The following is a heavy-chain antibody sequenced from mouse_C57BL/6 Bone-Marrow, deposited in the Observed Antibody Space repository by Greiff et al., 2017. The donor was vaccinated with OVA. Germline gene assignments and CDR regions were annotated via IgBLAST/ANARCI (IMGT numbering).Heavy chain of an antibody. D-gene: IGHD1-1*01. CDR2: IYPRSGNT. CDR1: GYTFTSYG. CDR3: ARKGLRTGYFYV. Sequence: VQLQQSGAELARPGASVKLSCKASGYTFTSYGISWVKQRTGQGLEWIGEIYPRSGNTYYNEKFKGKATLTADKSSSTTYMELRSLTSEDSAVYFCARKGLRTGYFYVWGTGTTVTVSS. J-gene: IGHJ1*03. V-gene: IGHV1-81*01.